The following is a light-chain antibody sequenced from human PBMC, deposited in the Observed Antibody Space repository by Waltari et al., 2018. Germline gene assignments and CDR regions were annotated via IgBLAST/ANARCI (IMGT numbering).Light chain of an antibody. CDR3: QTGGHGTWV. V-gene: IGLV4-69*02. CDR2: VNSDGSH. CDR1: RGHSSNI. J-gene: IGLJ3*02. Sequence: QLVLTQSPSASASLGASVKLTCTLSRGHSSNIVAWHQQQPEKGPRFLMKVNSDGSHSKGDEIPDRFSGSSSGAERYLTISTVQSEDDAVYYCQTGGHGTWVFGGGTKLTVL.